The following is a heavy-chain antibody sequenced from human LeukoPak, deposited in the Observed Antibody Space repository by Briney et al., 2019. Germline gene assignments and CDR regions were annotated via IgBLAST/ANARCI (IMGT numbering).Heavy chain of an antibody. V-gene: IGHV1-69*04. CDR3: ARHYDSSGYTDY. CDR1: GGTFSSYA. J-gene: IGHJ4*02. Sequence: GASVKVSCKVSGGTFSSYAISWVRQAPGQGLEWMGRIIPILGIANYAQKFQGRVTITADKSTSTAYMELSSLRSEDTAVYYCARHYDSSGYTDYWGQGTLVTVSS. D-gene: IGHD3-22*01. CDR2: IIPILGIA.